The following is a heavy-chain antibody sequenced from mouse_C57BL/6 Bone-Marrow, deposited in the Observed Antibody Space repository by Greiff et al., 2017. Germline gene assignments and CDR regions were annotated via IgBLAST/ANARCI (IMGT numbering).Heavy chain of an antibody. Sequence: EVKLMESGPELVKPGASVKISCKASGYSFTGYYMNWVKQSPEKSLEWIGEINPSTGGTTYNQKFKAKATLTVDKSSSTAYMQLKSLTSEDSAVDYCARCYDYDGGWYFDVWGTGTTVTVSS. V-gene: IGHV1-42*01. CDR3: ARCYDYDGGWYFDV. CDR1: GYSFTGYY. CDR2: INPSTGGT. J-gene: IGHJ1*03. D-gene: IGHD2-4*01.